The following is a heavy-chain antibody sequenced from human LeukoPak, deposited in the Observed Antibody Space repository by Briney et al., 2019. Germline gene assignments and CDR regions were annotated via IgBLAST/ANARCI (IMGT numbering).Heavy chain of an antibody. Sequence: SETLSLTCTVSGGSISSYYWSWIRQPPGKGLGWIGYIYYSGSTNYNPSLKSRVTISVDTSKNQFSLKLSSVTAADTAVYYCAGIAVAAVDYWGQGTLVTVSS. V-gene: IGHV4-59*01. D-gene: IGHD6-19*01. J-gene: IGHJ4*02. CDR2: IYYSGST. CDR3: AGIAVAAVDY. CDR1: GGSISSYY.